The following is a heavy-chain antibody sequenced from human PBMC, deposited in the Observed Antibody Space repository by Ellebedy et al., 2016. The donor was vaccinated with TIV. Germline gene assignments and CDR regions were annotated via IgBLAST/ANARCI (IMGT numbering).Heavy chain of an antibody. CDR1: GFTFSSYA. J-gene: IGHJ4*02. CDR3: ARESVGGGWDFDY. CDR2: ISYDGSNK. D-gene: IGHD6-19*01. Sequence: GESLKISCAASGFTFSSYAMHWVRQAPGKGLEWVAVISYDGSNKYYADSVKGRFTISRDNSKNTLYLQMNSLRAEDTAVYYCARESVGGGWDFDYWGQGTLVTVSS. V-gene: IGHV3-30-3*01.